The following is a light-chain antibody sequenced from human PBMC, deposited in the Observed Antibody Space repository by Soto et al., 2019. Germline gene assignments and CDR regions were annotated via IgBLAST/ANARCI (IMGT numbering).Light chain of an antibody. CDR2: DVT. J-gene: IGLJ2*01. Sequence: QSALTQPRSVSGSPGQSVTISCTGTSGDIGGYNYVSWYQQHPGRAPRLIIYDVTRRPSGVPNRFSGSKSGNTASLTISGLQTDDEADYYCWSYAGAYTLRAFGGGTKLTVL. CDR3: WSYAGAYTLRA. CDR1: SGDIGGYNY. V-gene: IGLV2-11*01.